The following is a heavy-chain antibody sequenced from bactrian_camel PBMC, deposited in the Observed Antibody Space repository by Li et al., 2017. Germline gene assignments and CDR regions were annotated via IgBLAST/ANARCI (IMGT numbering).Heavy chain of an antibody. V-gene: IGHV3S53*01. D-gene: IGHD3*01. CDR2: IDSDGT. Sequence: VQLVESGGGSVQAGGSLTLSCLVSGPTYSTWCMGWFRQAPGKEREAVARIDSDGTNYADSVKGRFTISKDNAKNTMYLEMNSLKPEDTAIYYCAAGYIFGVPWFSVDGYQYWGQGTQVTVS. CDR1: GPTYSTWC. J-gene: IGHJ4*01. CDR3: AAGYIFGVPWFSVDGYQY.